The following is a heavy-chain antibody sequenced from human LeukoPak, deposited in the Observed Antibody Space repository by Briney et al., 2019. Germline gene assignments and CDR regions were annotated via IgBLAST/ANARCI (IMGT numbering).Heavy chain of an antibody. V-gene: IGHV1-18*01. Sequence: ASVKVSCKASGYTFISHAISWVRQAPGQGLEWMGLISAYNGNTNYAQKLQGRVTMTTDTSTSTAYMELGSLRSDDTAVYYCARLISDILCSDTSCYEYYYYYVMDVWGQGTTVTVSS. J-gene: IGHJ6*02. CDR1: GYTFISHA. D-gene: IGHD2-2*01. CDR2: ISAYNGNT. CDR3: ARLISDILCSDTSCYEYYYYYVMDV.